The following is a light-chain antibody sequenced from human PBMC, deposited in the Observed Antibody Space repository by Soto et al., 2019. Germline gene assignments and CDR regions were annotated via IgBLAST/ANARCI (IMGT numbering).Light chain of an antibody. Sequence: QSALTQPASVSGSPGQSIAISCTGTGSDFGDYKYVSWYQQHLGIASKLILYDFTLRPSGFFDRLSGSKSGNTASLTFFGLQAEDEADYYCSSFTISHTYVFGTGTKVTVL. CDR2: DFT. CDR3: SSFTISHTYV. CDR1: GSDFGDYKY. J-gene: IGLJ1*01. V-gene: IGLV2-14*03.